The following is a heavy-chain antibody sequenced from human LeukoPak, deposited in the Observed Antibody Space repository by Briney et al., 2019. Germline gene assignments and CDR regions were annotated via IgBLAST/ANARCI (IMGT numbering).Heavy chain of an antibody. J-gene: IGHJ4*02. CDR2: ITSSSNYI. V-gene: IGHV3-21*03. CDR3: ARDCWDYGSGSYCGIDY. Sequence: GGSPRLSCAASGFTFSSYTMNWVRQAPGKGLEWVSSITSSSNYIYYADSVKGRFTISRDNAKNSLYLQMNSLRAEDTTVYYCARDCWDYGSGSYCGIDYWGQGTLVTVSS. D-gene: IGHD3-10*01. CDR1: GFTFSSYT.